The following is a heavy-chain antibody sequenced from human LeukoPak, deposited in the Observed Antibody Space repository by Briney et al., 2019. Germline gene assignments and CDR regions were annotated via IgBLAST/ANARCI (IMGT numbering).Heavy chain of an antibody. CDR2: FIVSGSTI. J-gene: IGHJ6*03. V-gene: IGHV3-48*03. D-gene: IGHD5-12*01. Sequence: GGSLRLSCAASEFPLISYEMNGVGRAQGKGLRGFSYFIVSGSTIYYADSVKGRFTISRDNAKNSLYLQMNSLRAEDTAVYYCARESGGYDSEDYYYYYMDVWGKGTTVTVSS. CDR3: ARESGGYDSEDYYYYYMDV. CDR1: EFPLISYE.